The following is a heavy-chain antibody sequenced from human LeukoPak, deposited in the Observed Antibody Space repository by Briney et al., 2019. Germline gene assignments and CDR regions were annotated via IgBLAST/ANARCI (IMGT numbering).Heavy chain of an antibody. CDR3: ARLLVAGTGDY. D-gene: IGHD6-19*01. CDR2: INGDGSIT. V-gene: IGHV3-74*01. CDR1: GFTFSSYW. J-gene: IGHJ4*02. Sequence: GGSLRLSCAASGFTFSSYWMHWVTQAPGKGLVWVSNINGDGSITRHADSVTGRFTISKDNAKNTLYLQMNSLRAEDTAVYYCARLLVAGTGDYWGQGTPVTVSS.